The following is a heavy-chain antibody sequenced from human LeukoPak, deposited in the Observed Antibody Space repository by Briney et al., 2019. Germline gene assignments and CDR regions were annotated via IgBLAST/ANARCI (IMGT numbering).Heavy chain of an antibody. J-gene: IGHJ6*04. V-gene: IGHV3-74*03. CDR3: AELGITMIGGV. CDR2: IDSDGSRI. CDR1: GFTFSTSW. D-gene: IGHD3-10*02. Sequence: GGSQRLSCEGSGFTFSTSWMHWVRQAPGKGLVWVSRIDSDGSRITYADSVKGRFTISRDNAKNTVYLQMNSLRAEDTAVYYCAELGITMIGGVWGKGTTVTISS.